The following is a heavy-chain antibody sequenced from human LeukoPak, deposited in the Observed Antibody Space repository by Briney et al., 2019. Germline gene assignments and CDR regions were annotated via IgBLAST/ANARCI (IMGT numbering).Heavy chain of an antibody. CDR2: IYPGDPDT. Sequence: GESLKISCKGSGYSFTSYWIGWVRQMPGKGLEWMGIIYPGDPDTRYSPSFQGQVTISADKSISTAYLQWSSLKASDTAMYYCARLLETSIAVAESLYYFDYWGQGTLVTVSS. V-gene: IGHV5-51*01. CDR3: ARLLETSIAVAESLYYFDY. J-gene: IGHJ4*02. CDR1: GYSFTSYW. D-gene: IGHD6-19*01.